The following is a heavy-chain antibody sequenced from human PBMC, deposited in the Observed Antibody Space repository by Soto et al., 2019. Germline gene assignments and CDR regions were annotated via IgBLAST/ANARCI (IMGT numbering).Heavy chain of an antibody. Sequence: PGGPLRLSCETSGFTFSSYWMHWGRQVPGKGLVWVSRLNGDGTTTNYADSVKGRFTISRDNAKNTVYLQMSSLRAEDTAVYYCERGIRIYHAMDVWGQGTTVTVSS. CDR2: LNGDGTTT. J-gene: IGHJ6*02. D-gene: IGHD2-15*01. V-gene: IGHV3-74*01. CDR3: ERGIRIYHAMDV. CDR1: GFTFSSYW.